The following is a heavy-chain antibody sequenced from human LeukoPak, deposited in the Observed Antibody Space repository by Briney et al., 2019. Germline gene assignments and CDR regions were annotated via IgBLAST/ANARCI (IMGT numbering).Heavy chain of an antibody. CDR1: GASFSVNN. V-gene: IGHV4-34*01. J-gene: IGHJ4*01. Sequence: SETLSLTCAVYGASFSVNNWIWIRQPPGKGLEWIGEINHSGTITYKPSLKSRLTISADTSKNQFPLKLSSVTAADTAVYYCARYCGSENYCISYWGQGTLVTVSS. CDR3: ARYCGSENYCISY. D-gene: IGHD3-10*01. CDR2: INHSGTI.